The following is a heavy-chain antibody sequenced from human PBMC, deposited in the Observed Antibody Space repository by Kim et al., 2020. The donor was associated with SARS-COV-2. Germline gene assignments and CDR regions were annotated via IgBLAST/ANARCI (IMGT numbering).Heavy chain of an antibody. Sequence: GGSLRLSCAASGFTFSSYGMHWVRQAPGKGLEWVAVISYDGSNKYYADSVKGRFTISRDNSKNTLYLQMNSLRAEDTAVYYCAKGYKWEVAGRGVIGMDVWGQGTTVTVSS. V-gene: IGHV3-30*18. CDR3: AKGYKWEVAGRGVIGMDV. CDR2: ISYDGSNK. J-gene: IGHJ6*02. CDR1: GFTFSSYG. D-gene: IGHD3-10*01.